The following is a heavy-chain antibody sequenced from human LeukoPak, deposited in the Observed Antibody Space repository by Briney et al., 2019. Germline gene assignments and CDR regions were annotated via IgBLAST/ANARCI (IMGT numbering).Heavy chain of an antibody. CDR3: ASALFRDDSSSRSLHWCFDL. V-gene: IGHV4-59*01. D-gene: IGHD3-22*01. CDR1: GGSISNYY. CDR2: IYYSEST. J-gene: IGHJ2*01. Sequence: SETLSLTCTVSGGSISNYYWSLIRQPPGKGLEWIGYIYYSESTNYNPSLKSRVTISVDTSKNQFSLKLTSVTAADTAVYYCASALFRDDSSSRSLHWCFDLWGRGTLVTVSS.